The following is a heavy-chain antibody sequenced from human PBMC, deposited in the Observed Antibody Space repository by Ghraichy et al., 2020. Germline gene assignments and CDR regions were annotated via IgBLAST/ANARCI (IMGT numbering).Heavy chain of an antibody. Sequence: GSLRLSCTVSGGSISSYYWSWIRQPPGKGLEWIGYIYYSGSTNYNPSLKSRVTISVDTSKNQFSLKLSSVTAADTAVYYCARVGVYSYGYDLHYFDYWGQGTLVTVSS. D-gene: IGHD5-18*01. CDR2: IYYSGST. J-gene: IGHJ4*02. CDR1: GGSISSYY. CDR3: ARVGVYSYGYDLHYFDY. V-gene: IGHV4-59*01.